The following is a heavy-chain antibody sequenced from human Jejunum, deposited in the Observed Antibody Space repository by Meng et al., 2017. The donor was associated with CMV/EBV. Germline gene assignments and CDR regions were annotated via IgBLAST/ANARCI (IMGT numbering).Heavy chain of an antibody. J-gene: IGHJ4*02. V-gene: IGHV3-23*01. CDR3: ANLYSSSHFDY. CDR2: ISGSGGSI. D-gene: IGHD6-6*01. CDR1: GITFSNFA. Sequence: CAASGITFSNFAMGCVRQVPGKGLEWLSVISGSGGSIFYADSVKGRFTISRDNSKNTLYLQMNGLRAEDTAVYYCANLYSSSHFDYWGQGTLVTVSS.